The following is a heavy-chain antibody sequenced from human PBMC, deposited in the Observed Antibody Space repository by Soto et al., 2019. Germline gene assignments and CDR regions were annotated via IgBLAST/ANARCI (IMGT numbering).Heavy chain of an antibody. J-gene: IGHJ5*02. CDR3: ARESGDWPLNWFDP. V-gene: IGHV3-74*01. Sequence: PGGSLRLSCAASGFNFSNHWMHWVRQRPGEGLVWVSRITSDGKSKAYAESVKGRFAISRDNAKNTLYLQMNGLTAEDTAAYYCARESGDWPLNWFDPWGLGTLVTV. CDR1: GFNFSNHW. D-gene: IGHD2-21*02. CDR2: ITSDGKSK.